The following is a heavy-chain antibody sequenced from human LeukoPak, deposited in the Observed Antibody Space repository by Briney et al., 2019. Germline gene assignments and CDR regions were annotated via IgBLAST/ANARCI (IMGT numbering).Heavy chain of an antibody. CDR1: GFTFSSYG. CDR2: ISYDGSNT. J-gene: IGHJ5*02. CDR3: AKDLNSFQVFGWFDP. V-gene: IGHV3-30*18. Sequence: PGGSLRLSCAASGFTFSSYGIHWVRQAPGKGLEWVAVISYDGSNTYYADSVKGRFTISRDNSKNTLYPQMNSLRAEDTAVYYCAKDLNSFQVFGWFDPWGQGTLVTVSS. D-gene: IGHD3-10*02.